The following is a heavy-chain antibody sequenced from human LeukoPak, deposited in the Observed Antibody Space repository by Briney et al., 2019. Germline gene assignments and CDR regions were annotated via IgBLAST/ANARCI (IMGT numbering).Heavy chain of an antibody. CDR1: GGSISSYY. J-gene: IGHJ5*02. D-gene: IGHD3-22*01. CDR3: ARHLDSSGYYNWFDP. Sequence: SETLSLTCTVSGGSISSYYWSWIRQPPGKGLEWIGYIYTSGSTNYNPSLKSRVTISVDTSKNQFSLKLSSVTAADTAVYYCARHLDSSGYYNWFDPWGQGTLVTVPS. CDR2: IYTSGST. V-gene: IGHV4-4*09.